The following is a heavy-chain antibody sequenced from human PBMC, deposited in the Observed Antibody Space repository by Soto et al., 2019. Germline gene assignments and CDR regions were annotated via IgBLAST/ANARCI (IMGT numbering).Heavy chain of an antibody. J-gene: IGHJ3*02. CDR2: INHSGST. Sequence: SETLSLTCAVYGGSFSGYYWSWIRQPPGKGLEWIGEINHSGSTNYNPSLKSRVTISVDTSKNQFSLKLSSVTAADTAVYYCARGISGSDAFDICGQGTMVTVSS. CDR3: ARGISGSDAFDI. D-gene: IGHD2-15*01. CDR1: GGSFSGYY. V-gene: IGHV4-34*01.